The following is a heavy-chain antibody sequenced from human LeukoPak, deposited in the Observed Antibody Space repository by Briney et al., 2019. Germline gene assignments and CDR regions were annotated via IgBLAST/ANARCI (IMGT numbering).Heavy chain of an antibody. CDR2: ISYDGSNK. Sequence: GGSLRLSCAASGFTFSSYAMHWVRQAPGKGLEWVAVISYDGSNKYYADSVKGRFTISRDNSKNTLYLQMNSLRAEDTAVYYCARDYSGSYTTWDYWGQGTLVTVSS. J-gene: IGHJ4*02. V-gene: IGHV3-30-3*01. D-gene: IGHD1-26*01. CDR3: ARDYSGSYTTWDY. CDR1: GFTFSSYA.